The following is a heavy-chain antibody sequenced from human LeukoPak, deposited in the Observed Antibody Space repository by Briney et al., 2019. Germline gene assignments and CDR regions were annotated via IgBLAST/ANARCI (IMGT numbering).Heavy chain of an antibody. V-gene: IGHV4-59*08. CDR3: ARHVNYDFWSGYLDY. J-gene: IGHJ4*02. CDR1: GGSISSYY. D-gene: IGHD3-3*01. Sequence: SETLSLICTVSGGSISSYYWSWIRQPPGKGLEWIGYIYYSGSTNYNPSLKSRVTISVDTSKNQFSLKLSSVTAADTAVYYCARHVNYDFWSGYLDYWGQGTLVTVSS. CDR2: IYYSGST.